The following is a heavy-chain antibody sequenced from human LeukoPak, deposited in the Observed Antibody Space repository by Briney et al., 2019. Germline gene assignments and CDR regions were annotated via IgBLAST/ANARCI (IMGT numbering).Heavy chain of an antibody. CDR3: AKVGGSYALDY. V-gene: IGHV3-30*18. J-gene: IGHJ4*02. CDR2: ISYDGSNK. Sequence: PGGSLRLSWAASGFTFSSYGMHWVRQAPGKGLEWVAVISYDGSNKYYADSVKGRFTISRDNSKNTLYLQMNSLRAEDTAVYYCAKVGGSYALDYWGQGTLVTVSS. CDR1: GFTFSSYG. D-gene: IGHD1-26*01.